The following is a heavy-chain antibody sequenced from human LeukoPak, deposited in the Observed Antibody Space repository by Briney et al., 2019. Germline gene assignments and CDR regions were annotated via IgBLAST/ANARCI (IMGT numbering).Heavy chain of an antibody. CDR3: ARDNGFWSGYYKYNWFDP. D-gene: IGHD3-3*01. Sequence: ASVKVSCKASGYTFTSYGISWVRQAPGQGLEWMGIINPSGGSTSYAQKFQGRVTMTRDTSTSTVYMELSSLRSEDTAVYYCARDNGFWSGYYKYNWFDPWGQGTLVTVSS. CDR2: INPSGGST. J-gene: IGHJ5*02. CDR1: GYTFTSYG. V-gene: IGHV1-46*01.